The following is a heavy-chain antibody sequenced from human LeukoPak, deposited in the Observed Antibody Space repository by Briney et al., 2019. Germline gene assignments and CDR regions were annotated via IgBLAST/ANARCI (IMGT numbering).Heavy chain of an antibody. Sequence: SETLSLTCTVSGASIISYYWNWIRQPPGKGLEWIGYIYYEGSTKYNPSLNSRVTISVDTSKNQFSLKLTSVTAADTAVYYCASPSSSWLYFDDWSQGTLVTVSS. D-gene: IGHD6-13*01. CDR2: IYYEGST. J-gene: IGHJ4*02. V-gene: IGHV4-59*01. CDR3: ASPSSSWLYFDD. CDR1: GASIISYY.